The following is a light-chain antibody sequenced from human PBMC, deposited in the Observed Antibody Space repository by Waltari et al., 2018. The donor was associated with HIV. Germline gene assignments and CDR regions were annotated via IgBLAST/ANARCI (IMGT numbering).Light chain of an antibody. CDR1: SSDVGGYHY. CDR2: EVS. V-gene: IGLV2-14*01. J-gene: IGLJ1*01. CDR3: SSYTTGSTLVV. Sequence: QSALTQPASVSGSPGQSITISCTGTSSDVGGYHYVSWYQQFPGKAPKLMISEVSNRTSGVSDRLSGSKSGNTASLTISGLQAEDEADYYCSSYTTGSTLVVFGTGTKVIVL.